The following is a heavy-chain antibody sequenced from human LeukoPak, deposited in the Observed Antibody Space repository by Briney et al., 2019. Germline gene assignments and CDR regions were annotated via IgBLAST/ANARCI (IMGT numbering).Heavy chain of an antibody. J-gene: IGHJ4*02. V-gene: IGHV3-23*01. CDR2: ISGSGGST. Sequence: GSLRLSCAASGFTFSSYGMSWVRQAPGKGLEWVSAISGSGGSTYYADSVKGRFTISRDNSKNTLYLQMNSLRAEDTAVYYCARDLYRIVVVPHYFDYWGQGTLVTVSS. CDR1: GFTFSSYG. D-gene: IGHD3-22*01. CDR3: ARDLYRIVVVPHYFDY.